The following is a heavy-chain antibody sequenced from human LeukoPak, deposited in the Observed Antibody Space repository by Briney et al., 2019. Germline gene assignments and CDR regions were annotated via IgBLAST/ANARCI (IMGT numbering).Heavy chain of an antibody. CDR2: VHYIGTT. CDR3: ARCESNWFDP. J-gene: IGHJ5*02. CDR1: GGSISTYY. V-gene: IGHV4-59*01. Sequence: SETLSLTCTVSGGSISTYYWSWLRQPPGKGLEWIGYVHYIGTTNYNPSLKSRVTISVDTSKNQFSLKLSSVTAVDTAAYYCARCESNWFDPWGQGTLVTVSS.